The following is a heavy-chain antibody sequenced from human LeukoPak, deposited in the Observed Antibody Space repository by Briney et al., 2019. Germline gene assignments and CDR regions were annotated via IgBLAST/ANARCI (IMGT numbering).Heavy chain of an antibody. CDR1: GGTFSGYA. V-gene: IGHV1-69*05. CDR2: IIPIFGTA. J-gene: IGHJ4*02. Sequence: SVKVSCKASGGTFSGYAISWVRQAPGQGLEWMGGIIPIFGTANYAQKFQGRVTITTDESTSTAYMELSSLRSEDTAVYYCATNYYDSSGYYYGFDYWGQGTLVTVSS. CDR3: ATNYYDSSGYYYGFDY. D-gene: IGHD3-22*01.